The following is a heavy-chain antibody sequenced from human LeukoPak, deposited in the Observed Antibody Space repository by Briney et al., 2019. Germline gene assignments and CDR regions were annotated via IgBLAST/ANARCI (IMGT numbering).Heavy chain of an antibody. V-gene: IGHV4-39*07. CDR3: ARVRQLDYFDY. D-gene: IGHD6-13*01. J-gene: IGHJ4*02. CDR2: IYYSGST. CDR1: GGSISSSSYY. Sequence: SETLSLTCTVSGGSISSSSYYWGWIRQPPGKGLEWIGSIYYSGSTYYNPSLKSRVTISVDTSKNQFSLKLSSVTAADTAVYYCARVRQLDYFDYWGQGTLVTVSS.